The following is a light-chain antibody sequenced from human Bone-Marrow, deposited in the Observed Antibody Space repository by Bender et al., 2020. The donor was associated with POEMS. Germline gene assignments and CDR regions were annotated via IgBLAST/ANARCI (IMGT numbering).Light chain of an antibody. J-gene: IGLJ2*01. CDR3: QSADSSGTPYVV. CDR2: KDS. Sequence: SYDPIQPPSVSVSPGQTARTTCSAYALPDEYAYWYQQRPGHAPVLVIYKDSERPSGIPAGFSRSTSGTTVTLKIQGVRTEDGADYYCQSADSSGTPYVVFGGETKLTVL. V-gene: IGLV3-25*03. CDR1: ALPDEY.